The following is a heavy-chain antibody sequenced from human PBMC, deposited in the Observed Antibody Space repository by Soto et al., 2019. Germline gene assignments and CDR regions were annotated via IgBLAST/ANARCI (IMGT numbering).Heavy chain of an antibody. D-gene: IGHD2-8*01. V-gene: IGHV1-69*01. CDR2: IIPVYGTP. CDR1: GGTFNKYA. J-gene: IGHJ6*02. CDR3: SIVPAYGMDV. Sequence: QVQLEQSGAEVKKPGSSLKVSCKATGGTFNKYAISWVRQAPGQGLEWMAGIIPVYGTPNYAQRFQDRVTIIADESTTTAYMEVNSLTSKDTAIYYCSIVPAYGMDVWGPGTTVIVSS.